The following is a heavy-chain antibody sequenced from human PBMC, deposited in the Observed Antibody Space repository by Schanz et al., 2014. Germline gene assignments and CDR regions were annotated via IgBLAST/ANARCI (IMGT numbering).Heavy chain of an antibody. Sequence: QVQLQESGPGLVKPSETLSLTCTVSGASISFYDWNWIRQSPGKGLEWIGYIYHSGSPIYNPSLQSRFTISIETPKNQFSLKRESVTAADTAMYFCARQGDVYRLDYWGQGTLVTVTS. CDR2: IYHSGSP. D-gene: IGHD1-26*01. CDR3: ARQGDVYRLDY. J-gene: IGHJ4*02. CDR1: GASISFYD. V-gene: IGHV4-59*08.